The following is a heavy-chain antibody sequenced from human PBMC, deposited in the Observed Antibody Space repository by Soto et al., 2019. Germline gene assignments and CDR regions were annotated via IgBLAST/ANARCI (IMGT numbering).Heavy chain of an antibody. CDR3: ARDPPSGTTLDWFDP. CDR2: ISSSGSFM. V-gene: IGHV3-21*01. D-gene: IGHD1-7*01. CDR1: GFTFSSDS. Sequence: EVQLVESGGGLVKPGGSLRLSCAASGFTFSSDSMGWVRQAPGKGLEWVASISSSGSFMNYADSVKGRFTISRDNAKNSLYLQMRSLKDEDTAVYYCARDPPSGTTLDWFDPWGQGTLVTVSS. J-gene: IGHJ5*02.